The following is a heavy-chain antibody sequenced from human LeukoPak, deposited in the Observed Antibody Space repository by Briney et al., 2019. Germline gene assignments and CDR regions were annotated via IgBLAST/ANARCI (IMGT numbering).Heavy chain of an antibody. D-gene: IGHD3-3*01. J-gene: IGHJ4*02. CDR1: GYKFGSYY. V-gene: IGHV1-18*01. CDR2: ISGYSGSA. CDR3: ARTHDFWSATKGDYFDP. Sequence: ASVKVSCKASGYKFGSYYISWVRQAPGQGLEWMGWISGYSGSAIYAQKFQGRITMTVDTSTTTVYMEVKSLRSDDTAAYYCARTHDFWSATKGDYFDPWGQGTQVTVSS.